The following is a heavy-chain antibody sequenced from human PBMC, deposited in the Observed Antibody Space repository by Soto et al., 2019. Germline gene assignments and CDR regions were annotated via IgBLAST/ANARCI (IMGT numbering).Heavy chain of an antibody. Sequence: QVQLVESGGGVVQPGRSLRLSCAASGFTFSNHVMHWVRQAPGKGLEWVAVISYDGINRYYADSVKGRFTISRDNSKNTXXLQMNSLRAEDTAVYYCAKDRGRYCSGGSCYLFDYWGQGTLVTVSS. J-gene: IGHJ4*02. CDR2: ISYDGINR. D-gene: IGHD2-15*01. V-gene: IGHV3-30*18. CDR1: GFTFSNHV. CDR3: AKDRGRYCSGGSCYLFDY.